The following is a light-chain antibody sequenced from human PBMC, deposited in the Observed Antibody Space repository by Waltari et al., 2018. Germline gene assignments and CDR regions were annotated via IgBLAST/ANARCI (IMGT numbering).Light chain of an antibody. CDR3: SSYTSSNTLDV. CDR1: SSDVGGYNY. V-gene: IGLV2-14*03. Sequence: QSALTQPASVSGSPGQSITISCTGTSSDVGGYNYVSWYQQPPGKAPKLMIYDVSNRPSGVSNRFSGSKSGNTASLTISGLQAEDEADYYCSSYTSSNTLDVFGTGTKVTVL. CDR2: DVS. J-gene: IGLJ1*01.